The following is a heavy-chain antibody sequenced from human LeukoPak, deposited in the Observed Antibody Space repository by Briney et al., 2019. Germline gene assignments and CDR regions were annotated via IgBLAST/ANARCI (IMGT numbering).Heavy chain of an antibody. CDR1: GFTFSSYG. CDR3: AGDHSSGWYSDYFDY. J-gene: IGHJ4*02. V-gene: IGHV3-33*01. Sequence: GGSLRLSCAASGFTFSSYGMHWVRQAPGKGLEWVAVIWYDGSNKYYADSVKGRFTISRDNSKNTLYLQMNSLRAEDTAVYYCAGDHSSGWYSDYFDYWGQGTLVTVSS. CDR2: IWYDGSNK. D-gene: IGHD6-19*01.